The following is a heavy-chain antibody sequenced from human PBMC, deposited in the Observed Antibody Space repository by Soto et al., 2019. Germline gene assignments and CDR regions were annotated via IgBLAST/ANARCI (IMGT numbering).Heavy chain of an antibody. CDR1: GGSISSYY. CDR2: VHHSWGS. V-gene: IGHV4-59*08. D-gene: IGHD3-10*01. Sequence: QVQLQESGPGLVKPSETLSLSCTVSGGSISSYYWSWFRQSPGKRMEWIGYVHHSWGSSYNPSLQSRVTIALDMSKSQVSLKVTSVTATAPAVYYCARQGFGPLHGLVDVWGQGTTVTVSS. CDR3: ARQGFGPLHGLVDV. J-gene: IGHJ6*02.